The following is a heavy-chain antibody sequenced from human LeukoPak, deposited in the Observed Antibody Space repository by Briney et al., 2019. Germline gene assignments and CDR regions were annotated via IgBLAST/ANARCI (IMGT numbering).Heavy chain of an antibody. J-gene: IGHJ4*02. D-gene: IGHD3-3*02. CDR3: ARDQDIRGFDY. V-gene: IGHV4-4*02. CDR1: GGSISSSNW. Sequence: SETLSLTCAVSGGSISSSNWWSWVRQPPGKGLEWIGEIYHSGSTNYNPSLKSRVTISVDTSKNQFSLKLSSVTAADTAVYYCARDQDIRGFDYWGQGTLVTVSS. CDR2: IYHSGST.